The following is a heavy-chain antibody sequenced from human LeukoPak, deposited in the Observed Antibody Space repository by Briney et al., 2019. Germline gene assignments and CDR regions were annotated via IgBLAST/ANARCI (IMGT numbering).Heavy chain of an antibody. CDR3: AKEYYALLVEPAAPFDY. CDR2: LYSDGTT. V-gene: IGHV3-53*01. Sequence: GGSLRLSCAAAGVTVSSNYMSWVRQVPGRGLEWVSMLYSDGTTHYLDSVKGRFTISRDNSKNTLYLQMNSLRAEDTAVYYCAKEYYALLVEPAAPFDYWGQGTLVTVSS. CDR1: GVTVSSNY. D-gene: IGHD2-2*01. J-gene: IGHJ4*02.